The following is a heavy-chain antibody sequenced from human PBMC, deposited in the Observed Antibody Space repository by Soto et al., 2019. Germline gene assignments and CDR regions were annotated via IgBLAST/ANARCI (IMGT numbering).Heavy chain of an antibody. J-gene: IGHJ4*02. V-gene: IGHV1-2*02. CDR3: ERDPPRYFTSSPEGAGL. Sequence: ASVKVSCKASGYTFTDSHIHWVRQASGQGLEWLGWINPKTGDTNYPQKFQGRITMTRDTSMSTAYMELTNLTSDDTAVYYCERDPPRYFTSSPEGAGLWGQGTLGTVSS. CDR1: GYTFTDSH. CDR2: INPKTGDT. D-gene: IGHD2-21*01.